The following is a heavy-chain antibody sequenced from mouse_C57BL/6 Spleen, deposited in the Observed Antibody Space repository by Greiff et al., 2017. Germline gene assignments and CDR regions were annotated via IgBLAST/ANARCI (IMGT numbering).Heavy chain of an antibody. CDR1: GYTFTSYW. V-gene: IGHV1-53*01. D-gene: IGHD1-1*01. J-gene: IGHJ2*01. Sequence: QVQLQQPGPELVKPGASVKLSCKASGYTFTSYWMHWVKQRPGQGLEWIGNINPSNGGTNYNEKFKSKATLTVDKSSTTAYMKLSSLTSEDSAVYYCARSITTVVATYFDYWGQGTTLTVSS. CDR3: ARSITTVVATYFDY. CDR2: INPSNGGT.